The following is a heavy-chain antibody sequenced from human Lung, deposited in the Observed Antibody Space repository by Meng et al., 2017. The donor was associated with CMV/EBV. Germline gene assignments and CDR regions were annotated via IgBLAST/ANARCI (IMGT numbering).Heavy chain of an antibody. J-gene: IGHJ4*01. CDR1: GYTFTSYY. CDR2: INPSGGST. D-gene: IGHD3-10*01. Sequence: ASVKVSCKASGYTFTSYYMHWVRQAPGQGLEWMGIINPSGGSTSYAQKFQGRVTMTRDTSTSTVYMELSSLRSEDTAVYYCATYGSGRIFDYWGHGTLVTVSS. CDR3: ATYGSGRIFDY. V-gene: IGHV1-46*01.